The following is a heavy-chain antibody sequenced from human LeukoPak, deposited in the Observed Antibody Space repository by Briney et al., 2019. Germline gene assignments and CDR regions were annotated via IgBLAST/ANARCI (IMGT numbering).Heavy chain of an antibody. D-gene: IGHD4-23*01. J-gene: IGHJ4*02. CDR1: GYTFRSYE. CDR2: IHPNSGKT. CDR3: ARGHYGGNRYFDI. Sequence: ASVKVSCKASGYTFRSYEINWVRQAPGQGLEWVGWIHPNSGKTGYAQKFKGRVTMTRDTSTETAFIELSSLKFDDTATFYCARGHYGGNRYFDIWGQGTLVTVSS. V-gene: IGHV1-8*01.